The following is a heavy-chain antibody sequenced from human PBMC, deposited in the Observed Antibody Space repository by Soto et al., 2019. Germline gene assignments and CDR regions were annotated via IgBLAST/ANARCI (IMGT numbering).Heavy chain of an antibody. CDR1: GGSISSYY. V-gene: IGHV4-59*01. Sequence: PSETLSLTCTVSGGSISSYYWSWIRQPPGKGLEWIGYIYYSGSTNYNPSLKSRVTISVDTSKNQFSLKLSSVTAADTAVYYCARQDSSSWYRGWGQGTLVTVSS. J-gene: IGHJ4*02. CDR2: IYYSGST. D-gene: IGHD6-13*01. CDR3: ARQDSSSWYRG.